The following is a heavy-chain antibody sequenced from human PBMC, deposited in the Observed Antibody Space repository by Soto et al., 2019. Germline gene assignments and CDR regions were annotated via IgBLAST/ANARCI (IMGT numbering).Heavy chain of an antibody. Sequence: GGSLRLSCAASGFTFSSYSMNWVRQAPGKGLEWVSSISSSSSYIYYADSVKGRFTISRDNAKNSLYLQMNSLRAEDTAVYYCAREEGPYDYVWGSYDPSAFDIWGQGTMVTVSS. CDR3: AREEGPYDYVWGSYDPSAFDI. J-gene: IGHJ3*02. CDR2: ISSSSSYI. D-gene: IGHD3-16*01. V-gene: IGHV3-21*01. CDR1: GFTFSSYS.